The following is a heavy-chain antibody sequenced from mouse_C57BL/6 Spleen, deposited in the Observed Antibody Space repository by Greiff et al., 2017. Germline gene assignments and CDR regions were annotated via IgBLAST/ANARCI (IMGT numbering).Heavy chain of an antibody. CDR3: ARRDLLSEAMDY. V-gene: IGHV1-64*01. CDR2: IHPNSGST. J-gene: IGHJ4*01. CDR1: GYTFTSYW. Sequence: QVQLQQPGAELVKPGASVKLSCKASGYTFTSYWMHWVKQRPGQGLEWIGMIHPNSGSTNYNEKFKSKATLTVDKSSSTASMQLSSLTSEDSAVYYCARRDLLSEAMDYWGQGTSATVSS. D-gene: IGHD2-1*01.